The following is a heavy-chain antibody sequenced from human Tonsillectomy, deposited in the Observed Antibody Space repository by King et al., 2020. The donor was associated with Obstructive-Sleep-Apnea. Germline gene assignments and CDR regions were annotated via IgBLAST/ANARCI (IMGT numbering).Heavy chain of an antibody. D-gene: IGHD6-13*01. CDR2: IYHSGRT. Sequence: QLQESGPGLVKPSETLSLTCNVSGYSISSGYYWGWIRQPPGKGLEWIGSIYHSGRTDYKPSLKSRLTISVDTSKNQFSLKLSSVTAADTAVYYCARTEYSSSWDGWFDPWGQGTLVTVSS. V-gene: IGHV4-38-2*02. CDR1: GYSISSGYY. J-gene: IGHJ5*02. CDR3: ARTEYSSSWDGWFDP.